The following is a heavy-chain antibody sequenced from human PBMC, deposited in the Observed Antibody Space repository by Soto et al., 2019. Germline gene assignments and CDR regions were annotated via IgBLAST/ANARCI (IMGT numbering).Heavy chain of an antibody. Sequence: ASVKVSCKASGYTFTGYYMHWVRQAPGQGLEWMGWINPNSGGTNYAQKFQGRVTMTRDTSISTAYMELSRLRSDDTAVYYCARANEGRVLVTAAPSHGMDVWGQGTTVTISS. CDR2: INPNSGGT. CDR1: GYTFTGYY. CDR3: ARANEGRVLVTAAPSHGMDV. D-gene: IGHD2-2*01. J-gene: IGHJ6*02. V-gene: IGHV1-2*02.